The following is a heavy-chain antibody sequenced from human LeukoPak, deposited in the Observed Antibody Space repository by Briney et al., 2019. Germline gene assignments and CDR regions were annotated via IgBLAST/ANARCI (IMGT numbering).Heavy chain of an antibody. V-gene: IGHV3-21*01. Sequence: PGGSLRLSCAASGFTFSSYEMNWVRQAPGKGLEWVSSISSSSSYIYYADSVKGRFTISRDNAKNSLYLQMNSLRAEDTAVYYCARNYYDSSGYYSPFDYWGQGTLVTVSS. J-gene: IGHJ4*02. CDR1: GFTFSSYE. D-gene: IGHD3-22*01. CDR3: ARNYYDSSGYYSPFDY. CDR2: ISSSSSYI.